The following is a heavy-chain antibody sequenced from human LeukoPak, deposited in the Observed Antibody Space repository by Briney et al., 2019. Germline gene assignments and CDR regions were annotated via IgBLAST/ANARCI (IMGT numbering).Heavy chain of an antibody. CDR1: GFTFSNAW. V-gene: IGHV3-15*01. J-gene: IGHJ6*02. D-gene: IGHD2-15*01. CDR2: IKSKTDGGTT. Sequence: GGSLRLSCAASGFTFSNAWMSWVRQAPGKGLEWVGRIKSKTDGGTTDYAAPVKGRFTISRDDSKNTLYLQMNSLKTEDTAVYYCTTGYSPWPGYDGMDIWGQGTTVTVSS. CDR3: TTGYSPWPGYDGMDI.